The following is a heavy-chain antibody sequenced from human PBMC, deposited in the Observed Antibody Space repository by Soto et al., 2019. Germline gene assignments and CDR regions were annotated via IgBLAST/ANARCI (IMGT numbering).Heavy chain of an antibody. CDR1: GFTFSSYA. Sequence: EVQLLESGEGLVQPGGSLKLSCAASGFTFSSYAMSWVRQAPGKGLEWVSGIGGSGGNTYYAESVKGRFTISRDNSKNTLFLQMNSLRAEDTAEYYCARVVRYFDTPYGMDVWGQGTTVTVSS. D-gene: IGHD3-9*01. CDR2: IGGSGGNT. V-gene: IGHV3-23*01. CDR3: ARVVRYFDTPYGMDV. J-gene: IGHJ6*02.